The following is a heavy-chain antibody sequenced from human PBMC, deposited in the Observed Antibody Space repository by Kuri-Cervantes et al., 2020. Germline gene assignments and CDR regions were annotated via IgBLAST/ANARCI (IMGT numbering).Heavy chain of an antibody. Sequence: SETLSLTCTVSGGSVSSGSYYWSWIRQPPGKGLEWIGYIYYSGSTNYNPSLKSRVTISVDTSKNQFSLKLSSVTAADTAVYYCARDRGGFYGSGSYYSLSAGWFDPWGQGTLVTVSS. CDR1: GGSVSSGSYY. CDR3: ARDRGGFYGSGSYYSLSAGWFDP. J-gene: IGHJ5*02. D-gene: IGHD3-10*01. CDR2: IYYSGST. V-gene: IGHV4-61*01.